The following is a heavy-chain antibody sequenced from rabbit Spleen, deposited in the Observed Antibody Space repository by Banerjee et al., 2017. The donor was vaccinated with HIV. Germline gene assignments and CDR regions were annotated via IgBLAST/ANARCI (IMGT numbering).Heavy chain of an antibody. Sequence: QEQLVESGGGLVQPEGSLTLTCKASEFSFSGTYYMCWVRQAPGKGLEWIACINIVTGKSVYASWVSGRFIMSRTSSTTVTLQMTSLTAADTATYFCARDLVTAIGWNFALWGQGTLVTVS. J-gene: IGHJ6*01. CDR1: EFSFSGTYY. CDR3: ARDLVTAIGWNFAL. CDR2: INIVTGKS. V-gene: IGHV1S45*01. D-gene: IGHD7-1*01.